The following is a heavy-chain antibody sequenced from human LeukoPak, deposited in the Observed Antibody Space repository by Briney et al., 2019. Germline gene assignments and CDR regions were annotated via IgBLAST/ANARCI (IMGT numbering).Heavy chain of an antibody. CDR2: INPSGGST. Sequence: ASVKVSCKASGYTFTSYYMHWVRQAPGQGLEWMGIINPSGGSTSYAQKFQGRVTMTRDTSTSTVYMELSSLRSEDTAVYYCARTGLVPAARSPGGADYFDYWGQGTLVTVSS. D-gene: IGHD6-13*01. CDR3: ARTGLVPAARSPGGADYFDY. V-gene: IGHV1-46*01. CDR1: GYTFTSYY. J-gene: IGHJ4*02.